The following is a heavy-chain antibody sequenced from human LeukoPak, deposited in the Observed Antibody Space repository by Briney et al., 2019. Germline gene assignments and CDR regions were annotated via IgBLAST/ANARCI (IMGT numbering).Heavy chain of an antibody. D-gene: IGHD6-19*01. J-gene: IGHJ4*02. CDR2: IYYSGST. CDR3: ARAVSGRFDY. Sequence: SETLSLTCTVSGGSMSPYHWGWIRQPPGKGLEWTGYIYYSGSTNYNPSLNSRVTISVDTSKNQFSLRLSSVTAADTAIYYCARAVSGRFDYWGQGTLVTVS. V-gene: IGHV4-59*08. CDR1: GGSMSPYH.